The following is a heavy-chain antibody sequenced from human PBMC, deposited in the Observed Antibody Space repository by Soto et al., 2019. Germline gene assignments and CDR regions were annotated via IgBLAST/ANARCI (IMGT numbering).Heavy chain of an antibody. D-gene: IGHD6-6*01. CDR3: ARRPAFDL. J-gene: IGHJ3*01. CDR2: ISSTGTTI. Sequence: QEHLVESGGGLVQPGGSLRLSCAASGFTLSDYYMSWIRQAPGEGLEWVSYISSTGTTIYYADSVKGRFSISRDNAKNSLYLEMNSLRADDTAVYYCARRPAFDLWGQGTLVTVSS. CDR1: GFTLSDYY. V-gene: IGHV3-11*01.